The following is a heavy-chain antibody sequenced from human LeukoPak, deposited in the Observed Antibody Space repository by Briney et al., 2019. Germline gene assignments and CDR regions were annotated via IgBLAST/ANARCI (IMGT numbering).Heavy chain of an antibody. V-gene: IGHV1-58*02. CDR2: IVVGSGNT. J-gene: IGHJ4*02. Sequence: TSVKVSCKASGFTFTSSAMQWVRQARGQRLEWIGWIVVGSGNTNYAQKFQERVTITRDMSTSTAYMELSSLRSEDTAVYCCAAVATATTESSFDYWGQGTLVTVSS. D-gene: IGHD4-17*01. CDR1: GFTFTSSA. CDR3: AAVATATTESSFDY.